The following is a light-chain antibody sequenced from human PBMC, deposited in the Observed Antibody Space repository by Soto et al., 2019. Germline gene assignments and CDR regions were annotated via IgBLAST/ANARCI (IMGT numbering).Light chain of an antibody. J-gene: IGKJ2*01. V-gene: IGKV3-15*01. CDR2: GAS. CDR3: QQRNNWPRT. CDR1: QSVRSN. Sequence: EIVMTQSPATLSVSPGERATVSCRASQSVRSNLAWYQQKPGQAPRLLIYGASTRATGIPARFSGSGSGTEFTLTISSLQSEDFAVYYCQQRNNWPRTFGQGTKLDIK.